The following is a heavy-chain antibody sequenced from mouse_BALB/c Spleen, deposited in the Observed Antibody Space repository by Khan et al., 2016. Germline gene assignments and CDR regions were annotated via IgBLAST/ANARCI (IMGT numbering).Heavy chain of an antibody. V-gene: IGHV3-8*02. D-gene: IGHD2-14*01. CDR3: ARSNRNDAWFAY. J-gene: IGHJ3*01. CDR2: ISYSGNT. CDR1: GDSITSGY. Sequence: EVQLQESGPSLVKPSQTLSLTCSVTGDSITSGYWNWIRKFPGNKLEYMGYISYSGNTYYNPFLKSRISITRDTSKNQPYLQLISWTTEDTATYYCARSNRNDAWFAYWGQGTLVTVSA.